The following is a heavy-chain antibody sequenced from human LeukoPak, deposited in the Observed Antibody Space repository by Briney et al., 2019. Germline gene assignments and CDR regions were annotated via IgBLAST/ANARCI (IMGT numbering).Heavy chain of an antibody. Sequence: ASVKVSCKASGYTFTSYGISWVRQAPGQGLEWMGWISAYNGNTNYAQKLQGRVNMTTDTSTSTAYMELRSLRSDDTAVYYCARAFSSGIAVAGTGYYFDYWGQGTLVTVSS. CDR1: GYTFTSYG. J-gene: IGHJ4*02. V-gene: IGHV1-18*01. CDR2: ISAYNGNT. D-gene: IGHD6-19*01. CDR3: ARAFSSGIAVAGTGYYFDY.